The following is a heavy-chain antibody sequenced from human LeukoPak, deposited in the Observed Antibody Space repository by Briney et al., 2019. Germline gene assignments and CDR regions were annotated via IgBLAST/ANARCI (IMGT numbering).Heavy chain of an antibody. CDR2: ISYDGSNK. J-gene: IGHJ4*02. CDR1: GFTFSSYG. D-gene: IGHD5-18*01. V-gene: IGHV3-30*03. Sequence: GGSLRLSCAASGFTFSSYGMHWVRQAPGKGLEWVAVISYDGSNKYYADSVKGRFTISRDNSKNTLYLQMNSLRAEDTAVYYCARGSVEGYSYGYLGIDYWGQGTLVTVSS. CDR3: ARGSVEGYSYGYLGIDY.